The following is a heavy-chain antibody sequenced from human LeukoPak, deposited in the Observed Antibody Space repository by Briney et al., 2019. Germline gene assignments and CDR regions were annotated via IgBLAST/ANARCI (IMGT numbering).Heavy chain of an antibody. CDR2: IYASGST. V-gene: IGHV4-4*07. CDR1: GGSISSYY. D-gene: IGHD6-19*01. CDR3: ARDFGSSGWYDY. J-gene: IGHJ4*02. Sequence: PSETLSLTCTVSGGSISSYYWSWIRQPAGKGLEWIGRIYASGSTNCNPSLNSRVTMSVDASKNQFSLKLSSVTAADTAVYYCARDFGSSGWYDYWGQGTLVTVSS.